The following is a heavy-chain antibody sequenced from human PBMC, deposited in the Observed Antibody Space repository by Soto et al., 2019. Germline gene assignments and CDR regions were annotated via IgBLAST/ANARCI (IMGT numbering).Heavy chain of an antibody. CDR3: VKDYYDTLAGYYGPDY. D-gene: IGHD3-9*01. Sequence: QVQLVESGGGVVQPGRSLRLSCVASGFTFNNYGIHWVRQAPGKGLEWVTVISYDGNTKYYADSVKGRFTISRDNSKNTLYLKLNSLRPEDTAVYYCVKDYYDTLAGYYGPDYWGQGTLVTVSS. CDR2: ISYDGNTK. J-gene: IGHJ4*02. V-gene: IGHV3-30*18. CDR1: GFTFNNYG.